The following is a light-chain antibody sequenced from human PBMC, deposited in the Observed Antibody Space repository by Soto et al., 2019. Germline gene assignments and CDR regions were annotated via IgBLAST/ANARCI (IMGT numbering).Light chain of an antibody. V-gene: IGLV1-47*01. CDR3: AVWDDSLSVVI. J-gene: IGLJ2*01. CDR1: TSNIGGNS. Sequence: QSVVTQLPSASGTPGQRVTISCSGGTSNIGGNSVYWYQQLPGTAHKLLIYRNNQRPSVVPDRFSGSKSGTSASLASSGIRSEDDADYYCAVWDDSLSVVIFGGGTKVTVI. CDR2: RNN.